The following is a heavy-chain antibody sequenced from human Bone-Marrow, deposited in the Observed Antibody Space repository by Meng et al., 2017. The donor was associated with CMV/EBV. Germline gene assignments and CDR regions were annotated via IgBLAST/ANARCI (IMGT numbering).Heavy chain of an antibody. V-gene: IGHV3-23*01. D-gene: IGHD4-23*01. Sequence: GESLKISCAASGFTFSSYAMSWVRQAPGKGLEWVSAISGSGGSTYYADSVKGRFTISRDNSKTTLYLQMNSLRAEDTAVYYCAKDTETVVTFDAFDIWGQGTMITVSS. CDR3: AKDTETVVTFDAFDI. CDR2: ISGSGGST. CDR1: GFTFSSYA. J-gene: IGHJ3*02.